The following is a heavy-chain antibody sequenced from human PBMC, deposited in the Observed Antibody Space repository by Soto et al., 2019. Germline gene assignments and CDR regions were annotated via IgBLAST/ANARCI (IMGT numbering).Heavy chain of an antibody. CDR2: ISGSGGGT. Sequence: GGSLRLSCAASEFIFANYAMNWVRQAPGKGLEWVSSISGSGGGTSYADSVKGRFTISRDNSKNTLYLQMNSRKAEDTAVYYYAKDSGRGGGSVFNYWGQGTLVTVSS. J-gene: IGHJ4*02. V-gene: IGHV3-23*01. CDR1: EFIFANYA. D-gene: IGHD2-15*01. CDR3: AKDSGRGGGSVFNY.